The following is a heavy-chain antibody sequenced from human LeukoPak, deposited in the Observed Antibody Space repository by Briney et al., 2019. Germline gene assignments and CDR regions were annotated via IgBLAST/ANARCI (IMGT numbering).Heavy chain of an antibody. CDR2: ISSSGGTI. J-gene: IGHJ3*02. CDR3: ARGRQNSGSYSDAFDI. Sequence: GGSLRLSCAASGFTFSSYEMNWVRQAPGKGLDWVSYISSSGGTIYYADSVKGRFTISRDNAKNSLFLQMNSLRAEDTAVYYCARGRQNSGSYSDAFDIWGQGTMVTVSS. V-gene: IGHV3-48*03. CDR1: GFTFSSYE. D-gene: IGHD1-26*01.